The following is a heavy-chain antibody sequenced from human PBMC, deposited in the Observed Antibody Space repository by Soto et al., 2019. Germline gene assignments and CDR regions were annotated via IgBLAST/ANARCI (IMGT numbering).Heavy chain of an antibody. D-gene: IGHD5-18*01. CDR1: GGPHTNYA. V-gene: IGHV1-69*01. Sequence: QVQVVQSGAEVRRPGSSVRVSCKASGGPHTNYAINWLRQAPGQGLVWMGGIIPISGTTNYTQKFQGRLTISADESTGTVYMDLSSLTYEDTALYYCSRAPGLPYGYIFFFADWGQGTQVTVSS. J-gene: IGHJ4*02. CDR2: IIPISGTT. CDR3: SRAPGLPYGYIFFFAD.